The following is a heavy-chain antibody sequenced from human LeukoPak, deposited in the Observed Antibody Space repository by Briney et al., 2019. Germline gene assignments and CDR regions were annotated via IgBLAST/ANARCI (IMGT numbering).Heavy chain of an antibody. CDR3: ARERRSSY. Sequence: PGGSLRLSCAGSGFTFSTFWMNWLRQAPGKGLGWVANIKNDGSEQNYVASVKGRFTISRDNAKNSLYLQMDSLRVEDTAVYYCARERRSSYWGQGTLVTVSS. CDR2: IKNDGSEQ. V-gene: IGHV3-7*04. CDR1: GFTFSTFW. J-gene: IGHJ4*02. D-gene: IGHD3-3*01.